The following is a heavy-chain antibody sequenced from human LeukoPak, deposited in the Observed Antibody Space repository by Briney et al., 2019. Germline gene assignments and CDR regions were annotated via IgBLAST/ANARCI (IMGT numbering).Heavy chain of an antibody. CDR3: ATTVTTGNYYYYYMDV. CDR2: INPNSGGT. J-gene: IGHJ6*03. D-gene: IGHD4-17*01. Sequence: ASVKVSCKASGYTFTGYYMHWVRQAPGQGLEWMGWINPNSGGTNYAQKFQGRVTMTRDSSISTAYMELSRLRSDDTAVYYCATTVTTGNYYYYYMDVWGKGTTVTVSS. CDR1: GYTFTGYY. V-gene: IGHV1-2*02.